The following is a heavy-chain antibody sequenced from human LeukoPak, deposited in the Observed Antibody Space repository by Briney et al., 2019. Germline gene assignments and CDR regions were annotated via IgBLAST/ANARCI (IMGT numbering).Heavy chain of an antibody. Sequence: ASVKVSCKASGYTFTSYGISWVRQAPGQGLEWMGWISAYNGNTNYAQKLQGRVTMATDTSTSTAYMELRSLRSDDTAVYYCARDHYYGSGGDRYYYYYYYMDVWGKGTTVTISS. CDR2: ISAYNGNT. V-gene: IGHV1-18*01. CDR3: ARDHYYGSGGDRYYYYYYYMDV. J-gene: IGHJ6*03. CDR1: GYTFTSYG. D-gene: IGHD3-10*01.